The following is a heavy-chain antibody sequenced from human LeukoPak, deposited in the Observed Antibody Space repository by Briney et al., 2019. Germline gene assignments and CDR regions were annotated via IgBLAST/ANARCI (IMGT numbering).Heavy chain of an antibody. J-gene: IGHJ4*02. CDR2: ISSSSSYI. CDR3: ARVEHGDYDY. V-gene: IGHV3-21*01. CDR1: GFTFSSYS. Sequence: SGGSLRLSCAASGFTFSSYSMNCVRQAPGKGLECVSSISSSSSYIYYADSVKGRFTISRDNAKNSLYLQMNSLRAEDTAVYYCARVEHGDYDYWGQGTLVTVSS. D-gene: IGHD4-17*01.